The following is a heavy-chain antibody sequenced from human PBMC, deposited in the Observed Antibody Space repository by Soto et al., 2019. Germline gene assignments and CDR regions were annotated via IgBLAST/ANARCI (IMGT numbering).Heavy chain of an antibody. D-gene: IGHD2-21*02. CDR1: GGTVASSHW. CDR2: VYHTGDT. V-gene: IGHV4-4*02. J-gene: IGHJ5*02. Sequence: SETLSLTCGVSGGTVASSHWWSWVRQSPGRGLEWIGNVYHTGDTNFNPSLQSRVTFSVDKSNNQFSLRLTSVTAVDTAVYFCARQIVTAGGNNYFDPWGPGTLVTVYS. CDR3: ARQIVTAGGNNYFDP.